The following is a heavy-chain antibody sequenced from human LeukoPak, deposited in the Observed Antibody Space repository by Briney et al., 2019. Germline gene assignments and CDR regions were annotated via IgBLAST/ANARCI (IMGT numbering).Heavy chain of an antibody. V-gene: IGHV4-59*11. Sequence: SETLSLTCTVSGGSISSHYWSWIRQPPGKGLEWIGYIYYSGSTNYNPSLKSRVTISVDTSKNQFSLKLSSVTAADTAVYYCARAGGNSVDNFDYWGQGTLVTVSS. CDR2: IYYSGST. CDR3: ARAGGNSVDNFDY. D-gene: IGHD4-23*01. J-gene: IGHJ4*02. CDR1: GGSISSHY.